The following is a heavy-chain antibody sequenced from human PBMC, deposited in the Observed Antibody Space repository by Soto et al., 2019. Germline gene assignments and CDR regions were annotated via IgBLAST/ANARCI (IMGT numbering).Heavy chain of an antibody. J-gene: IGHJ4*02. CDR1: GFTFSSYA. CDR2: ISGSGGST. V-gene: IGHV3-23*01. Sequence: EVQLLESGGGLVQPGGSLRLSCAASGFTFSSYAMSWVRQAPGKGLEWVSAISGSGGSTYYADSVKGRFTISRDNSKNTLYLQMNSLRAEETAVYYCAKDPGQLRYFDYWGQGTLVTVSS. D-gene: IGHD3-9*01. CDR3: AKDPGQLRYFDY.